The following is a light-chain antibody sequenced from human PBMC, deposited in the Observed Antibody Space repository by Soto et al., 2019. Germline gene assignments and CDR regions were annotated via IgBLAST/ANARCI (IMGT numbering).Light chain of an antibody. Sequence: DIQMTQSPSTLSASIGDRVTITCRASQSINSWLAWYQQKPGKAPKLLMYKASSLESGVPSRFSGSGSGTEFTLTISGLQPDDFATYYCQQYNSNSITFGQGTRLEIK. CDR2: KAS. V-gene: IGKV1-5*03. J-gene: IGKJ5*01. CDR1: QSINSW. CDR3: QQYNSNSIT.